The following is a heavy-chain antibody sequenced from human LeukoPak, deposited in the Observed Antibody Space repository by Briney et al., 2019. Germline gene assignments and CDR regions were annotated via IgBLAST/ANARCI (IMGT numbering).Heavy chain of an antibody. V-gene: IGHV3-30-3*01. D-gene: IGHD4-11*01. CDR1: GFTFSSYA. CDR2: ISYDGSNK. CDR3: AREQTTVTTSPAFDY. Sequence: GGSLRLSCVASGFTFSSYAMHWVRQAPGKVLEWVEVISYDGSNKYYADSVKGRFTISRDNSKNTLYLQMNSLRAEDTAVYYCAREQTTVTTSPAFDYWGRRTLVTVSS. J-gene: IGHJ4*02.